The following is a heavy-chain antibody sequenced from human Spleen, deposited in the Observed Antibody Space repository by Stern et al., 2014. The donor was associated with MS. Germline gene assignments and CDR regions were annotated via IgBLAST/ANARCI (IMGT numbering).Heavy chain of an antibody. CDR1: GYMFTNYW. Sequence: EVQLVQSGAELKKAGQSLRISCQASGYMFTNYWIGWVRQMPGKGLEWMGTIYPGGSDSRYSPSLQGHVSISVDTSTNTAYLQWSSLRASDTAMYYCARLRSVEGFFRAETAYFDFWGQGTLVAVSS. V-gene: IGHV5-51*03. D-gene: IGHD3-10*01. CDR2: IYPGGSDS. J-gene: IGHJ4*02. CDR3: ARLRSVEGFFRAETAYFDF.